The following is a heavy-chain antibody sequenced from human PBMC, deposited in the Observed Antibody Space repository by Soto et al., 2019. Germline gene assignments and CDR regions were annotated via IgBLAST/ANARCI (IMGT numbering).Heavy chain of an antibody. D-gene: IGHD3-10*01. CDR3: AKDQGGDPYYYYMDV. Sequence: GGSLRLSCAASGFTFSSYGMHWVRQAPGKGLEWVAVISYDGSNKYYADSVKGRFTISRDNSKNTLYLQMNSLRAEDTAVYYCAKDQGGDPYYYYMDVWGKGTTVTVSS. J-gene: IGHJ6*03. CDR1: GFTFSSYG. CDR2: ISYDGSNK. V-gene: IGHV3-30*18.